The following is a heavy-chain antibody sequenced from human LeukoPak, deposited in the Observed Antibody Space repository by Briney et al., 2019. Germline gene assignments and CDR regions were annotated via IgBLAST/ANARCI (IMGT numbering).Heavy chain of an antibody. V-gene: IGHV4-4*07. Sequence: PETLSLTCTVSGGSISSYYWSWIRQPAGKGLEWIGRIYSSGSTNYNPSLKSRVSLSVDTSKNQSSLKLSSVSAADTAVYYCARGSAVVTAAGPYDYWGQGTLVTVSS. CDR1: GGSISSYY. CDR3: ARGSAVVTAAGPYDY. D-gene: IGHD6-13*01. J-gene: IGHJ4*02. CDR2: IYSSGST.